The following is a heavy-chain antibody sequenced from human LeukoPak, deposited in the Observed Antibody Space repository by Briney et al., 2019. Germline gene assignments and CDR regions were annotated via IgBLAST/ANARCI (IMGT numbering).Heavy chain of an antibody. CDR3: ASGVVGATWPFDY. J-gene: IGHJ4*02. CDR2: ISSSSSYI. D-gene: IGHD1-26*01. CDR1: GFTFSSYG. V-gene: IGHV3-21*01. Sequence: GGSLRLSCEASGFTFSSYGMNWVRQAPGKGLEWASPISSSSSYIYYADSVKGRFTISRDNAKNSLYLQMNSLRAEDTAVYYCASGVVGATWPFDYWGQGTLVTVSS.